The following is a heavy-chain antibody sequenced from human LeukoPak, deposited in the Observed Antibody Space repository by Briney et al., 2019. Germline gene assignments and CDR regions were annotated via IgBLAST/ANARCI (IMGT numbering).Heavy chain of an antibody. D-gene: IGHD1-26*01. CDR2: IKSKTDGGTT. Sequence: TGGSLRLSCAASGFTFSNAWMNWVRQAPGKGLEWVGRIKSKTDGGTTDYAAPVKGRFTISGDDSKNTLYLQMNSLKTEDTAVYYCTTRNSGSYYYFDYWGQGTLVTVSS. V-gene: IGHV3-15*07. CDR1: GFTFSNAW. CDR3: TTRNSGSYYYFDY. J-gene: IGHJ4*02.